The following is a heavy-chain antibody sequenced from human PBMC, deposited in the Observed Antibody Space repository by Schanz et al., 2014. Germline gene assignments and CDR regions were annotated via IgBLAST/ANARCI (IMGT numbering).Heavy chain of an antibody. D-gene: IGHD3-10*01. CDR1: GYTFTDYH. J-gene: IGHJ5*02. V-gene: IGHV1-2*06. CDR2: INPNSGGT. Sequence: QVQLVQSGPAVKKPGASVKVSCKSSGYTFTDYHIHWVRQAPGQGLEYMGRINPNSGGTNFAQKFQGRVTMTRDTSISTVYMELSRLRSDDTAVYYCAREGTVIRGLSGWFDPWGQGTLVTVSS. CDR3: AREGTVIRGLSGWFDP.